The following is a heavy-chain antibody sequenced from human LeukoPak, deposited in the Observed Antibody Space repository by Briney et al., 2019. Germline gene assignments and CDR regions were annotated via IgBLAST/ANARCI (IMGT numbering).Heavy chain of an antibody. CDR2: ISYDGSNK. J-gene: IGHJ4*02. CDR3: AKIAAAEPFDY. V-gene: IGHV3-30*18. Sequence: TGGSLRLSCAASGFTFSSYGMHWVRQAPGKGLEWVAVISYDGSNKYYADSVKGRFTISRDNSKNTLYLQMNSLRAEDTAVYYCAKIAAAEPFDYWGQGTLVTVSS. CDR1: GFTFSSYG. D-gene: IGHD6-13*01.